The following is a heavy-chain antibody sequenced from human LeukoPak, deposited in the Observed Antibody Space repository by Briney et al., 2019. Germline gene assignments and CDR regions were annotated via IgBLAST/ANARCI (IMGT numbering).Heavy chain of an antibody. J-gene: IGHJ5*01. CDR2: TYYRSKWYN. Sequence: SQTLSLTCAISGDSVSSDSAVWNWIRQSPSRGLEWLGRTYYRSKWYNDYSAFVKSRIIINPDTSKNQFSLQLNSVTPEDTAVYYCARAVAGTEGWFNSWGQGTLVTVSS. V-gene: IGHV6-1*01. CDR1: GDSVSSDSAV. D-gene: IGHD1-1*01. CDR3: ARAVAGTEGWFNS.